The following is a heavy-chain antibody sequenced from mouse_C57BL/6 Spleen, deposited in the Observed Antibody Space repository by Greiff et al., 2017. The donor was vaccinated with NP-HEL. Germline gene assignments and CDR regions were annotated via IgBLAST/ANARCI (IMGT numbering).Heavy chain of an antibody. CDR1: GFTFSSYG. V-gene: IGHV5-6*01. Sequence: DVHLVESGGDLVKPGGSLKLSCAASGFTFSSYGMSWVRQTPDKRLEWVATISSGGSYTYYPDSVKGRFTISRDNAKNTLYLQMSSLKSEDTAMYYCASSRSMDYWGQGTSVTVSS. J-gene: IGHJ4*01. CDR3: ASSRSMDY. CDR2: ISSGGSYT.